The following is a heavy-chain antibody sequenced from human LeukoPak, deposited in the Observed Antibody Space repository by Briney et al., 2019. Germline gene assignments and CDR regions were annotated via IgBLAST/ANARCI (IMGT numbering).Heavy chain of an antibody. CDR2: ISYDGSSK. CDR3: ANSYSSSWYVANFDY. CDR1: GFTFSGYG. J-gene: IGHJ4*02. D-gene: IGHD6-13*01. Sequence: GGSLRLSCAASGFTFSGYGMHWVRQAPGKGLEWVAVISYDGSSKYYADSVKGRFTISRDSSKNTLYLQMNSLRAEDTAIYYCANSYSSSWYVANFDYWGQGTLVTVSS. V-gene: IGHV3-30*18.